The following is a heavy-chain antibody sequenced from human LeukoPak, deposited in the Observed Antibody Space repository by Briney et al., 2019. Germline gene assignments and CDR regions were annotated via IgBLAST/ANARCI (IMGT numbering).Heavy chain of an antibody. J-gene: IGHJ4*02. CDR1: GYTFTGYY. V-gene: IGHV1-2*02. D-gene: IGHD1-26*01. CDR3: ARDQGTRSPFDY. Sequence: ASVKVSCKASGYTFTGYYIHWVRQAPGQGLEWMGWIIPNSGGTNYAQKFQGRVTMTRDTSISTAYMELSRLRSDDTAVYYCARDQGTRSPFDYWGQGTLVTVSA. CDR2: IIPNSGGT.